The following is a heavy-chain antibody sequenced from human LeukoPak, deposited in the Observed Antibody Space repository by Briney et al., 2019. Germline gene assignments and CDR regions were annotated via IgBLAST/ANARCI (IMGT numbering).Heavy chain of an antibody. CDR2: IYCSGST. CDR1: GGSISSSSYY. CDR3: ARRWYFDY. V-gene: IGHV4-39*01. Sequence: SETLSLTCTVSGGSISSSSYYWGWIRQPPGKGLEWIGSIYCSGSTYYNPSLKSRVTISVDTSKNQFSLKLSSVTAADTAVYYCARRWYFDYWGQGTLVTVSS. D-gene: IGHD6-13*01. J-gene: IGHJ4*02.